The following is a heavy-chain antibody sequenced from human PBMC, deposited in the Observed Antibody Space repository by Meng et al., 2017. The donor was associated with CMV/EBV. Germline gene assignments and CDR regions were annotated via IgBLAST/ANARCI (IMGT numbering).Heavy chain of an antibody. CDR1: GVTFSSYA. D-gene: IGHD3-3*01. CDR2: ISYDGSNK. Sequence: ASGVTFSSYAMHWVRQAPGKGLEWVAVISYDGSNKYYADSVKGRFTISRDNSKNTLYLQMNSLRAEDTAVYYCARDWFFGGSGWFDPWGQGTLVTVSS. V-gene: IGHV3-30-3*01. CDR3: ARDWFFGGSGWFDP. J-gene: IGHJ5*02.